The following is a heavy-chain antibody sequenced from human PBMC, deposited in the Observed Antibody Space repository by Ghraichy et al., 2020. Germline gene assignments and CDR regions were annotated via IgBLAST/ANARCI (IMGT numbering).Heavy chain of an antibody. J-gene: IGHJ4*02. CDR3: AKEDAVSAVPDY. Sequence: GSLRLSCAASGLIFSSYAMTWVRQAPGKGLEWVSAIVGSGGNTYYADFAEGRFTISRDNSRNTLYLQMNSLRAEDTAVYYCAKEDAVSAVPDYWGQGTLVTVSS. CDR2: IVGSGGNT. V-gene: IGHV3-23*01. CDR1: GLIFSSYA. D-gene: IGHD2-15*01.